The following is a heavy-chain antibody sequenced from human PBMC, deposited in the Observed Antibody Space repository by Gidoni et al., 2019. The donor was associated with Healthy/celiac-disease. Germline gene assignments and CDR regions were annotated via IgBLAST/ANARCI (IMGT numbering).Heavy chain of an antibody. V-gene: IGHV1-46*01. Sequence: QVQLVQSGAEVKKPGAAVKVSCKAAGDTFTSYYMHWVRQAPGQGLEWMGIINPSGGSTSYAQTFQGRVTMTRDTSTSTVYMELSSLRSEDTAVYYCASPDPSGSIFQFDYWGQGTLVTVSS. CDR2: INPSGGST. CDR3: ASPDPSGSIFQFDY. J-gene: IGHJ4*02. CDR1: GDTFTSYY. D-gene: IGHD3-22*01.